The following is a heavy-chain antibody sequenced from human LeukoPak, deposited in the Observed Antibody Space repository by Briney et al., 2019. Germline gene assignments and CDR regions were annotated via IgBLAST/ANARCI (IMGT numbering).Heavy chain of an antibody. CDR3: AKLSASLITMIVVVIDH. J-gene: IGHJ4*02. Sequence: PGGSLRLSCAASGFTFSSYAMSWVRQAPGKGLEWVSAISGSGGSTYYADPVKGRFTISRDNSKNTLYLQMNSLRAEDTAVYYCAKLSASLITMIVVVIDHWGQGTLVTVSS. V-gene: IGHV3-23*01. CDR1: GFTFSSYA. D-gene: IGHD3-22*01. CDR2: ISGSGGST.